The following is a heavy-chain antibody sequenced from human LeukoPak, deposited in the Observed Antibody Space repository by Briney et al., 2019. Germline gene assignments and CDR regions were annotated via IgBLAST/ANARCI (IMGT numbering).Heavy chain of an antibody. CDR3: ARGFFMVRGVIRGKPYYFDY. CDR1: GYTFTSYG. J-gene: IGHJ4*02. D-gene: IGHD3-10*01. Sequence: ASVKVSCKASGYTFTSYGINWVRQATGQGLEWMGWMNPNSGNTGYAQKFQGRVTMTRNTSISTAYMELSSLRSEDTAVYYCARGFFMVRGVIRGKPYYFDYWGQGTLVTVSS. V-gene: IGHV1-8*02. CDR2: MNPNSGNT.